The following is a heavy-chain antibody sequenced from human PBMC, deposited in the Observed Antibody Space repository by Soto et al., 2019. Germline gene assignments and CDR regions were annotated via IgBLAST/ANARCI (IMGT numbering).Heavy chain of an antibody. CDR1: GFTFSSYS. CDR2: VSSSSSYI. D-gene: IGHD6-6*01. J-gene: IGHJ4*02. V-gene: IGHV3-21*01. CDR3: ARAGSSLHYFDY. Sequence: GGSLRLSCAASGFTFSSYSMNWVRQAPGKGLEWVSSVSSSSSYIYYADSVKGRFTISRDHAKNSLYLQMNSLRAEDTAVYYCARAGSSLHYFDYWGQGTLVTVSS.